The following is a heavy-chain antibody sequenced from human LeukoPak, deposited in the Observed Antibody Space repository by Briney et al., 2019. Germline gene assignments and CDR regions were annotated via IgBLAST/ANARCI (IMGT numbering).Heavy chain of an antibody. CDR3: ARHVVRYYDSSGYFGTPYYFDY. D-gene: IGHD3-22*01. CDR1: GGSISSYY. V-gene: IGHV4-59*08. CDR2: IYYSGST. Sequence: SETLSLTCTVSGGSISSYYWSWIRQPPGKGLEWIGYIYYSGSTNYNPSLKSRVTISVDTSKNQFSLKLSSVTAADTAVYYCARHVVRYYDSSGYFGTPYYFDYWGQGTLVTVSS. J-gene: IGHJ4*02.